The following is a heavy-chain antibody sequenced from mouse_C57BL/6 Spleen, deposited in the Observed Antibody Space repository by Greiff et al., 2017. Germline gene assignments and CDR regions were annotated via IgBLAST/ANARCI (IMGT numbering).Heavy chain of an antibody. CDR1: GYTFTSYW. D-gene: IGHD2-5*01. V-gene: IGHV1-55*01. Sequence: QVQLKQPGAELVKPGASVKMSCKASGYTFTSYWITWVKQRPGQGLEWIGDIYPGSGSTNYNEKFKSKATLTVDTSSSTAYMQLSSLTSEDSAVYYCARDNSKKSAWFAYWGQGTLVTVSA. J-gene: IGHJ3*01. CDR3: ARDNSKKSAWFAY. CDR2: IYPGSGST.